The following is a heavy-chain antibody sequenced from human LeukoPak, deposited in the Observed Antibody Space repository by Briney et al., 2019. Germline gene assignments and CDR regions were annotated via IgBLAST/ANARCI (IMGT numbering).Heavy chain of an antibody. V-gene: IGHV3-7*01. D-gene: IGHD3-22*01. CDR3: ARDLVLVGRNYYDSSGYPDY. CDR1: GFTFSSYS. Sequence: GGSLRLSCAASGFTFSSYSMNWVRQAPGKGLEWVANIKQDGSEKYYVDSVKGRFTISRDNAKNSLYLQMNSLRAEDTAVYYCARDLVLVGRNYYDSSGYPDYWGQGTLVTVSS. J-gene: IGHJ4*02. CDR2: IKQDGSEK.